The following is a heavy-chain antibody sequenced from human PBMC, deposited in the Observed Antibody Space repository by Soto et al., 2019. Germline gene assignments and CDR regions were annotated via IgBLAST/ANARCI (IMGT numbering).Heavy chain of an antibody. CDR3: ARDGGDIVVVPAAIVRAFDI. Sequence: QVQLVQSGAEVKKPGASVKVSCKASGYTFTSYGISWVRQAPGQGLEWMGWISAYNGNTNYAQKLKGRVTMTTDTSTSTAYMELRSLRSDDTAVYYCARDGGDIVVVPAAIVRAFDIWGQGTMVTVSS. J-gene: IGHJ3*02. CDR1: GYTFTSYG. D-gene: IGHD2-2*01. CDR2: ISAYNGNT. V-gene: IGHV1-18*01.